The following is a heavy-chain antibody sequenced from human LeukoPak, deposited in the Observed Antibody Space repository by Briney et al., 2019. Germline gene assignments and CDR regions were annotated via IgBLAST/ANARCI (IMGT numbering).Heavy chain of an antibody. V-gene: IGHV3-30*18. J-gene: IGHJ4*02. Sequence: GGSLRLSCAASGFTFNTYGMHWVRQAPGKGLEWVAVISYDGSNKYYVDSVKGRFTISRDNSKNTLYLQMNSLRSDDTAVYYCAKDIAVDYDYIWGSYRPVLFDHWGQGTLVTVSS. CDR1: GFTFNTYG. D-gene: IGHD3-16*02. CDR3: AKDIAVDYDYIWGSYRPVLFDH. CDR2: ISYDGSNK.